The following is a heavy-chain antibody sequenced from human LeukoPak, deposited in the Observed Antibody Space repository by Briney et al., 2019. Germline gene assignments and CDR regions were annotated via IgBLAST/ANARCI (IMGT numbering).Heavy chain of an antibody. Sequence: ASVTVSCKASGYTFTGYYMHWVRQAPGQGLEWMGWINPNSGGTNYAQKFQGRVTMTRDTSISTAYMELSRLRSDDTAVYYCARLRDYYDSSGYYYYFDYWGQGTLVTVSS. J-gene: IGHJ4*02. CDR3: ARLRDYYDSSGYYYYFDY. CDR1: GYTFTGYY. CDR2: INPNSGGT. D-gene: IGHD3-22*01. V-gene: IGHV1-2*02.